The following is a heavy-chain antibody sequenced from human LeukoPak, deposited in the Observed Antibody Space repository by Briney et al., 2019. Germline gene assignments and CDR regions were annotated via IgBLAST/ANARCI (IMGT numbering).Heavy chain of an antibody. V-gene: IGHV4-59*11. CDR1: GGSISRHY. CDR2: IYYSGST. J-gene: IGHJ4*02. D-gene: IGHD6-13*01. Sequence: PSETLSLTCTVSGGSISRHYWSWIRQPPGKGLEWIGYIYYSGSTNYNPSLKSRVTISVDTSKNQFSLKLSSVTAADTAVYYCARASSYSSSWPPNDFDYWGQGTLVTVSS. CDR3: ARASSYSSSWPPNDFDY.